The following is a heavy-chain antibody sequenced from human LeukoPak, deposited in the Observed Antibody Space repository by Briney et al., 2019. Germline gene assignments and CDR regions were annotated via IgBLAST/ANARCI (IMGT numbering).Heavy chain of an antibody. V-gene: IGHV1-69*01. CDR2: IIPIFGTA. D-gene: IGHD2-2*01. Sequence: GSSVKVSCKASGGTFSSYAISWVRQAPGQGLEWMGGIIPIFGTANYAQKFQGRVTITADESTSTAYMELSSLRSEDTAVYYCARDLAHVVVPAAIIINVADCYYGMDVWGQGTTVTVSS. CDR1: GGTFSSYA. CDR3: ARDLAHVVVPAAIIINVADCYYGMDV. J-gene: IGHJ6*02.